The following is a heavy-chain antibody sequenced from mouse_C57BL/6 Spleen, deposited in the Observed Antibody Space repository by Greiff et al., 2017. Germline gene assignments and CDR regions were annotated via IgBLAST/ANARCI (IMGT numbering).Heavy chain of an antibody. CDR2: INPNYGTT. CDR3: ASSNWVFAY. D-gene: IGHD4-1*01. V-gene: IGHV1-39*01. Sequence: VHVKQSGPELVKPGASVKISCKASGYSFTDYNMNWVKQSNGKSLEWIGVINPNYGTTSYNQKFKGKATLTVDQASRTAYMQLNSLTSEDSAVYYCASSNWVFAYWGQGTLVTVSA. CDR1: GYSFTDYN. J-gene: IGHJ3*01.